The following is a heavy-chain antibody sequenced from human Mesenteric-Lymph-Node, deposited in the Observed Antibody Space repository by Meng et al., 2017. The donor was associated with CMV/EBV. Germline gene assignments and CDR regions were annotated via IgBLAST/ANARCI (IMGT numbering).Heavy chain of an antibody. Sequence: YGISWVRQAPGQGLEWMGWISAYNGNTNYEQKLQGRVTMNTDTSTSTAYMELRSLRSDDTAVYYCARGVYYYDSSGYPIGVRYFDLWGRGTLVTVSS. D-gene: IGHD3-22*01. CDR3: ARGVYYYDSSGYPIGVRYFDL. CDR1: YG. V-gene: IGHV1-18*01. J-gene: IGHJ2*01. CDR2: ISAYNGNT.